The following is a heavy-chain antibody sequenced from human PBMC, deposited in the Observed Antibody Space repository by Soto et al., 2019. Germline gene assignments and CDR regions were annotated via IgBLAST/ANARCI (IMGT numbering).Heavy chain of an antibody. Sequence: QVRLQESGPGLVEPSETLSLTCTVSGGSISPSYWNWVRQPPGKRLEWIVCIYYTGNTYYNPSLKSRVTISRDTSKNQFSREVTSVTAADTAMYDCAAGLDHKKVGYWGQGTRVTVSS. CDR1: GGSISPSY. D-gene: IGHD3-16*01. CDR2: IYYTGNT. V-gene: IGHV4-59*01. J-gene: IGHJ4*02. CDR3: AAGLDHKKVGY.